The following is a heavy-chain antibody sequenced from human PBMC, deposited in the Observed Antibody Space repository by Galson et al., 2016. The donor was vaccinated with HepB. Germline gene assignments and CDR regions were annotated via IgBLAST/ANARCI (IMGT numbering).Heavy chain of an antibody. CDR1: GFTVSSNY. J-gene: IGHJ3*01. CDR3: ARGVYGDHGWFDY. CDR2: IYSGGTT. V-gene: IGHV3-66*02. Sequence: SLRLSCAASGFTVSSNYMTWVRRAPGKGLEYVSVIYSGGTTYYADSVKGRFTISRDNSKNTLFLQINTLRAEDTAVYYCARGVYGDHGWFDYWGQGTMVTVSS. D-gene: IGHD4-17*01.